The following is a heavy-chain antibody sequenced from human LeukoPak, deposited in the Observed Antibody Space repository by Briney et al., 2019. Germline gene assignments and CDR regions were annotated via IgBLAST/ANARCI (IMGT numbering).Heavy chain of an antibody. CDR1: GASISSYY. V-gene: IGHV4-59*08. D-gene: IGHD1-7*01. J-gene: IGHJ4*02. CDR2: ISNSGST. Sequence: PSETLSLTCSVSGASISSYYWSWMRQPPGKGLEWIGYISNSGSTNYNPSLKSRVTISVDTSKNQFSLNLNSMTAADTAVYFCARHYWSYPFDYWGQGTLVTVSS. CDR3: ARHYWSYPFDY.